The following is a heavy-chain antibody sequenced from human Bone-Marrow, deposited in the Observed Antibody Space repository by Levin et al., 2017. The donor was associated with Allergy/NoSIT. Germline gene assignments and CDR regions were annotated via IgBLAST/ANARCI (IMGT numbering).Heavy chain of an antibody. V-gene: IGHV1-18*01. CDR3: AVVDTAIYTPRPYPY. J-gene: IGHJ4*02. Sequence: PGESLKISCRTSGYTFTTYGISWVRQAPGQGLEWVGWISAYNGDTHYAQKVRGRVTMTTDTSTSTAYMELRNLKSDDTAVYYCAVVDTAIYTPRPYPYWGQGTLVTVSS. CDR2: ISAYNGDT. CDR1: GYTFTTYG. D-gene: IGHD2-21*02.